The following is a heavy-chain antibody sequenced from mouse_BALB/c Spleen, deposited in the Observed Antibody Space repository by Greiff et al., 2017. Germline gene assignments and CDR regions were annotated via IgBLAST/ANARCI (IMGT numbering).Heavy chain of an antibody. CDR3: ARVYDGYLSYWYFDV. J-gene: IGHJ1*01. CDR1: GFTFSSYT. Sequence: EVQGVESGGGLVQPGGSLKLSCAASGFTFSSYTMSWVRQTPEKRLEWVAYISNGGGSTYYPDTVKGRFTISRDNAKNTLYLQMSSLKSEDTAMYYCARVYDGYLSYWYFDVWGAGTTVTVSS. V-gene: IGHV5-12-2*01. CDR2: ISNGGGST. D-gene: IGHD2-3*01.